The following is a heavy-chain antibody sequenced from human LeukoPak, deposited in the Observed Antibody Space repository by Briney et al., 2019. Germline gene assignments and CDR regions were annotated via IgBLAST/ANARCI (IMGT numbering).Heavy chain of an antibody. CDR1: GFNFNTYE. J-gene: IGHJ5*01. Sequence: PGGSLRLSCAASGFNFNTYEMNWVRQAPGKGLEWVAYINSGGSTKYYADPMKGRFTISRDNAKHSLSLQMNSLRAEDTAVYYCARVRGYWFVSWGQGTLVTVSS. D-gene: IGHD3-16*01. CDR3: ARVRGYWFVS. V-gene: IGHV3-48*03. CDR2: INSGGSTK.